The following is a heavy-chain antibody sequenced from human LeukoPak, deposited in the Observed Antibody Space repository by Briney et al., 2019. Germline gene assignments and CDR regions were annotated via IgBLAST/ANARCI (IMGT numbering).Heavy chain of an antibody. CDR1: GSTCSSYA. Sequence: GGSLRLSCAASGSTCSSYAMSWVRQAPGKGLEWVSAISGSGGSTYYADSVKGRFTISRDNSKNTLYLQMNSLRAEDTAVYYCAKDLGDGDGYDYWGQGTLVTVSS. V-gene: IGHV3-23*01. J-gene: IGHJ4*02. CDR3: AKDLGDGDGYDY. CDR2: ISGSGGST. D-gene: IGHD5-24*01.